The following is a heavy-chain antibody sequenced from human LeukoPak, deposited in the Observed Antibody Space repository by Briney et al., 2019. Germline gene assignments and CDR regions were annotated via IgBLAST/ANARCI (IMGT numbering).Heavy chain of an antibody. V-gene: IGHV1-2*02. CDR1: GYTFTGYY. Sequence: VASVKVSCKASGYTFTGYYMHWVRQAPGQGLEWMGWINPNSGGTNYAQKFQGRVTMTRDTSISTAYMELSRLRSDDTVVYYCARDTHFVVVVPSTVEGFDPWGQGTLVTVSS. CDR3: ARDTHFVVVVPSTVEGFDP. CDR2: INPNSGGT. J-gene: IGHJ5*02. D-gene: IGHD2-15*01.